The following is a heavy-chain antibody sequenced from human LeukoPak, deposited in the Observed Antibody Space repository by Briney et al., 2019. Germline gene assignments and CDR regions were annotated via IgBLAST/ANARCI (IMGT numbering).Heavy chain of an antibody. V-gene: IGHV4-4*02. Sequence: PSETLSLTCAVSGGSISSGGYSWRWVRQPPGRGLEWIGEIYHSGSTNYNPSLKSRVTISVDKSKNQFSLKLSSVTAADTAVYYCARFLIRSLDVWGQGTTVTVSS. CDR3: ARFLIRSLDV. CDR2: IYHSGST. J-gene: IGHJ6*02. CDR1: GGSISSGGYS.